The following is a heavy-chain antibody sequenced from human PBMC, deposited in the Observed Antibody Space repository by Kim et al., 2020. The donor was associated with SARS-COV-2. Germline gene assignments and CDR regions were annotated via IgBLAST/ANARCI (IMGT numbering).Heavy chain of an antibody. J-gene: IGHJ4*02. CDR3: AKHLGGFDY. D-gene: IGHD7-27*01. CDR2: T. Sequence: TYYADSVQGRFTVSRDNSKNTLYLQIDSLRDDDTAVYFCAKHLGGFDYWGQGPLVTVSS. V-gene: IGHV3-23*01.